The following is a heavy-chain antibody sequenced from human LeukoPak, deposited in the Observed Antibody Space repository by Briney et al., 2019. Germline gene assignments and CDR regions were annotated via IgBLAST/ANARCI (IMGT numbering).Heavy chain of an antibody. D-gene: IGHD3-22*01. Sequence: HGASLKISCKGSGYSFTSYWIGWVRQMPGKGLEWMGIIYPGDSDTRYSPSFQGQVTISADKSISTAYLQWSSLKASDTAMYYCARQGRWSGFTMIVVVNSEWYFDLWGRGTLVTVSS. CDR3: ARQGRWSGFTMIVVVNSEWYFDL. V-gene: IGHV5-51*01. CDR1: GYSFTSYW. J-gene: IGHJ2*01. CDR2: IYPGDSDT.